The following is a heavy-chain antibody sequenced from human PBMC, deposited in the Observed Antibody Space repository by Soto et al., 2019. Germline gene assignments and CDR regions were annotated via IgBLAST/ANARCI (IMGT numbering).Heavy chain of an antibody. V-gene: IGHV1-18*01. Sequence: QVQLVQSGAEVKKPGASVKVSCKASGYTFTSYGISWVRQAPGQGLEWMGWISAYNGNTNYAQKLQGRVTMTTDTSTSTVYMELRSLRSDDTAVYYCAREAARRWHYYYGMDVWGQGTTVTVSS. CDR2: ISAYNGNT. CDR1: GYTFTSYG. J-gene: IGHJ6*02. CDR3: AREAARRWHYYYGMDV. D-gene: IGHD6-6*01.